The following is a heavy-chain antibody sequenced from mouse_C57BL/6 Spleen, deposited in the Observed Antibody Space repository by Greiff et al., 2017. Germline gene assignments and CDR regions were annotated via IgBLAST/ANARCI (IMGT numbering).Heavy chain of an antibody. CDR3: AEWLLPCAY. V-gene: IGHV3-6*01. D-gene: IGHD2-3*01. CDR1: GYSITSGYY. Sequence: ESGPGLVKPSQSLSLTCSVTGYSITSGYYWNWIRQFPGNKLAWMGYISYDGSNNYNPSIKNRISITRDTSKNQFFLKLNSVTTEDTATYYCAEWLLPCAYWGQGTLVTVSA. CDR2: ISYDGSN. J-gene: IGHJ3*01.